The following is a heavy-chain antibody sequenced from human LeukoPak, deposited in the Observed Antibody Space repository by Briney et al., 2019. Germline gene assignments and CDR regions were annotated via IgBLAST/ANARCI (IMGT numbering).Heavy chain of an antibody. CDR3: AREEGEMATIRFDY. CDR1: GFTFSSYA. J-gene: IGHJ4*02. Sequence: GGSLRLSCAASGFTFSSYAMHWVRQAPGKGLEWVAVISYDGSNKYYADSVKGRFTISRDNSKNTLYLQMNSLRAEDTAVYYCAREEGEMATIRFDYWGQGTLVTVSS. V-gene: IGHV3-30-3*01. CDR2: ISYDGSNK. D-gene: IGHD5-24*01.